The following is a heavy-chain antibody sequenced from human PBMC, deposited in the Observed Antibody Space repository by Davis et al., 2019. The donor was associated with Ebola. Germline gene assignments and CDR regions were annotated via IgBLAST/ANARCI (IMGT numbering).Heavy chain of an antibody. V-gene: IGHV3-21*01. Sequence: GESLKISCAASGFTFDVYTMNWVRQGPGKGLEWVASISNGGVYIFYADSVKGRFTISRDNAKKFLYLQMDRLRVEDTGTYFCARVYSGYDWGQGTQVVVSS. CDR3: ARVYSGYD. CDR1: GFTFDVYT. J-gene: IGHJ4*02. CDR2: ISNGGVYI. D-gene: IGHD5-12*01.